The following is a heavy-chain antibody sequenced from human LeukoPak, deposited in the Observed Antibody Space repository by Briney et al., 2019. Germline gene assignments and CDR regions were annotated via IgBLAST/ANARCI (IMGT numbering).Heavy chain of an antibody. CDR2: IYYSGST. Sequence: SETLSLTCTVSGGSISSYYWSWIRQPPGKGLEWIGYIYYSGSTNYNPSLKSRVTISVDTSKNHFSLKLSSVTAADTAVYYCAAPVTTNAFDIWGQGKMVTASS. V-gene: IGHV4-59*01. CDR1: GGSISSYY. D-gene: IGHD4-17*01. CDR3: AAPVTTNAFDI. J-gene: IGHJ3*02.